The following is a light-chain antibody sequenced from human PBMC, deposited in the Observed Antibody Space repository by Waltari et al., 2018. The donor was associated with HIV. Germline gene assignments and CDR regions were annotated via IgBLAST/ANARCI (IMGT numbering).Light chain of an antibody. CDR2: EDI. Sequence: SYELTQPPSVSVSPGQTARITCSGDTLPNKYAHWYQQKSGQAPVLVIYEDIKRPSGIPDRFSGSSSGTMAILTISGAQVEDEADYYCYSTESNGNHRVFGGGTKLTVL. CDR3: YSTESNGNHRV. CDR1: TLPNKY. J-gene: IGLJ3*02. V-gene: IGLV3-10*01.